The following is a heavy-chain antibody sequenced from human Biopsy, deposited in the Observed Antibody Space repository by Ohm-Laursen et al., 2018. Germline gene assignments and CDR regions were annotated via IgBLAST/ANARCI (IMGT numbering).Heavy chain of an antibody. Sequence: SVKVSCKPPGGTFSNYGVNWVRQAPGQGLEWLGGNIPILGTGNYAQKFQDRVTVAADTSTSTATMELRSLRSDDTAVYYCATKLAGYFHHWGQGTLVIVSS. CDR3: ATKLAGYFHH. CDR1: GGTFSNYG. V-gene: IGHV1-69*06. J-gene: IGHJ1*01. CDR2: NIPILGTG.